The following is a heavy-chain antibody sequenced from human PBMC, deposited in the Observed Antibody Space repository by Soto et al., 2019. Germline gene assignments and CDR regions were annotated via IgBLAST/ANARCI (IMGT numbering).Heavy chain of an antibody. D-gene: IGHD2-2*01. CDR2: IYYSGST. CDR1: GGSISSGGYY. J-gene: IGHJ6*02. V-gene: IGHV4-31*03. Sequence: TSETLSLTCTVSGGSISSGGYYWSWIRQHPGKGLEWIGYIYYSGSTYYNPSLKSRVTISVDTSKNQFSLKLSSVTAADTAVYYCARTTVKDCSSTSCYGDYYYYYGMDVWGQGTTVT. CDR3: ARTTVKDCSSTSCYGDYYYYYGMDV.